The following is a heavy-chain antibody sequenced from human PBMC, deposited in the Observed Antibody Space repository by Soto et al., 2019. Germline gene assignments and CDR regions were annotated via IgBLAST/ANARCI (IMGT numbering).Heavy chain of an antibody. CDR1: GYTFTDYN. J-gene: IGHJ3*02. V-gene: IGHV1-18*01. CDR3: ARGFDGDSVVAFDI. D-gene: IGHD4-17*01. CDR2: ISAYNGDT. Sequence: QVQQVQSGVEVKKPGTSVKVSCRASGYTFTDYNITWVRQAPGQGLEWMGWISAYNGDTNYAQQFQGRVTVTTDTSTTTAYMELRSLRSDDTAVYYCARGFDGDSVVAFDIGGQGTMVTVSS.